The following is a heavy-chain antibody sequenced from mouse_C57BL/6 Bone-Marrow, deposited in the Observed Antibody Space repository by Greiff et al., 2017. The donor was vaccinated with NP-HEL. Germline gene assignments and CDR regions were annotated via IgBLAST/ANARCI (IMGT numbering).Heavy chain of an antibody. Sequence: EVQRVESGGDLVKPGGSLKLSCAASGFTFSSYGMSWVRQTPDKRLEWVATISSGGSYTYYPDSVKGRFTISRDNAKNTLYLQMSSLKSEDTAMYYCARHRATVVATDFDVWGTGTTVTVSS. CDR1: GFTFSSYG. CDR2: ISSGGSYT. V-gene: IGHV5-6*01. J-gene: IGHJ1*03. CDR3: ARHRATVVATDFDV. D-gene: IGHD1-1*01.